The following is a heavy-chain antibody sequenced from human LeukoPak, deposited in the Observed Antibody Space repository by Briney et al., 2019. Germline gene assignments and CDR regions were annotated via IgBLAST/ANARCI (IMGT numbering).Heavy chain of an antibody. Sequence: GGSLRLSCAASGFTFSSYSMNWVRQAPGKGLEWVSSISSSSSYIYYADSVKGRFTISRDNAKNSLYLQMNSLRAEDTAVYYCARVVKSSDPIRGYSGYENLFDIWGQGTMVTVSS. J-gene: IGHJ3*02. V-gene: IGHV3-21*01. D-gene: IGHD5-12*01. CDR2: ISSSSSYI. CDR1: GFTFSSYS. CDR3: ARVVKSSDPIRGYSGYENLFDI.